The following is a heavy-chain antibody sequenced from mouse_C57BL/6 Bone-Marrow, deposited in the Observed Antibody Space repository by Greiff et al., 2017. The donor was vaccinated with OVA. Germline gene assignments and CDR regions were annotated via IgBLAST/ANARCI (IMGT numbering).Heavy chain of an antibody. J-gene: IGHJ2*01. CDR3: TTSNDYYERGYFDY. V-gene: IGHV1-15*01. D-gene: IGHD1-1*01. Sequence: VQLQESGAELVRPGASVTLSCKASGYTFTDYEMHWVKQTPVHGLEWIGAIDPETGGTAYNQKFKGKAILTADKSSSTAYMELHSLTSEDSAVYYCTTSNDYYERGYFDYWGQGTTLTVSS. CDR1: GYTFTDYE. CDR2: IDPETGGT.